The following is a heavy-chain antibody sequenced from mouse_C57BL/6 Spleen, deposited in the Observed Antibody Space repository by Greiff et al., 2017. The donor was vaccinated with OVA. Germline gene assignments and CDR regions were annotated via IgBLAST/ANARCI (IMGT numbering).Heavy chain of an antibody. CDR3: AKGGITTYFDY. D-gene: IGHD2-4*01. CDR2: ICGDGST. J-gene: IGHJ2*01. Sequence: QVQLQQSGPGLVAPSQSLSITCTVSGFSLTSYGVSWVRQPPGKGLEWLGVICGDGSTNYHSALISRLSISNDNSKSQVILNLNSLQTDDTATYYCAKGGITTYFDYWGQGTTLTVSS. V-gene: IGHV2-3*01. CDR1: GFSLTSYG.